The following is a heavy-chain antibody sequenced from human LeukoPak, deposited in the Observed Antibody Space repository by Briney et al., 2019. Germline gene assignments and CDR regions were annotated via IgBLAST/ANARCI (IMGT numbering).Heavy chain of an antibody. CDR3: ARGRREEWLFADYFDY. CDR1: GYTFTGYY. D-gene: IGHD3-3*01. CDR2: INPNSGGT. Sequence: ASVKVSCKASGYTFTGYYMHWVRQAPGQGLEWMGWINPNSGGTNYAQKFQGRVTMTRDTSISTAYMELSRLRSDDTAVYYCARGRREEWLFADYFDYWGQGTLVTVSS. V-gene: IGHV1-2*02. J-gene: IGHJ4*02.